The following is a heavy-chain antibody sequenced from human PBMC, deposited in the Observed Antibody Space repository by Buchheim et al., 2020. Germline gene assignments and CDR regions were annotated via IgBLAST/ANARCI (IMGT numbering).Heavy chain of an antibody. V-gene: IGHV4-31*03. D-gene: IGHD3-10*01. CDR1: GGSISSGGYY. J-gene: IGHJ4*02. CDR2: IYYSGST. CDR3: ARGAPITMVRGVRCYFDY. Sequence: QVQLQESGPGLVKPSQTLSLTCTVSGGSISSGGYYWSWIRQHPGKGLEWIGYIYYSGSTYYNPSLKSRVTISVDPSKHPFSLKLSSVTAADTAVYYCARGAPITMVRGVRCYFDYWGQGTL.